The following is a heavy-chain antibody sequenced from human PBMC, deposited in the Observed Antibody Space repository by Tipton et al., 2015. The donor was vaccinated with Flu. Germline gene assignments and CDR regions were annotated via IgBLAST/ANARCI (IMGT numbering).Heavy chain of an antibody. D-gene: IGHD3-10*02. CDR2: IYHSGTT. CDR1: GYSIRSAYY. J-gene: IGHJ4*02. V-gene: IGHV4-38-2*01. CDR3: ARHTGDSVRGVIDY. Sequence: LGLSCSVSGYSIRSAYYWGWVRRPPGKGLEWIGTIYHSGTTYYNPSLKSRLTISVDTSKNQFSLRLSSVTAADTAVYYCARHTGDSVRGVIDYWGQGTLVTVSS.